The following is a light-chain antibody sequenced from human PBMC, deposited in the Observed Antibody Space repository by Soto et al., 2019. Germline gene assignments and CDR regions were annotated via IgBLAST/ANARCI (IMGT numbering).Light chain of an antibody. V-gene: IGLV2-14*02. CDR2: EGS. CDR1: ASDIGTDNL. CDR3: CSHTSSSPYV. J-gene: IGLJ1*01. Sequence: QSALTQPASVSGSPGQSITISCTGIASDIGTDNLVSWYQQHPGKAPKLIIYEGSERPSGVSNRFSGSKSGNTASLTISGLQAEDEADYYCCSHTSSSPYVFGTGTKLTVL.